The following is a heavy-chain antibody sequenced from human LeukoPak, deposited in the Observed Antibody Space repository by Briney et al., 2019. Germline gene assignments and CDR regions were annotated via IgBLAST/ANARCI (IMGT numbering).Heavy chain of an antibody. J-gene: IGHJ4*02. D-gene: IGHD6-13*01. CDR1: GGTFSSYA. V-gene: IGHV1-69*04. Sequence: GASVKVSCKASGGTFSSYAISWVRQAPGQGLEWMGRIIPIHGIANYAQKFQGRVTITADKSTSTAYMELSSLRSEDTAVYYCARARGRVAAAGTSDYWGQGTLVTVSS. CDR2: IIPIHGIA. CDR3: ARARGRVAAAGTSDY.